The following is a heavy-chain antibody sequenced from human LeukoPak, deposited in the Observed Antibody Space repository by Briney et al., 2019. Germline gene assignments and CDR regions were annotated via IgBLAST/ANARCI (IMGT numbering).Heavy chain of an antibody. CDR3: ARDPGGYSSGWFDY. Sequence: GGSLRLSCAASGLTVSSNYMSWVRQAPGKGLEWVSVIYSGGSTYYADSVKGRFTISRDNSKNTLYLQMNSLRAEDTAVYYCARDPGGYSSGWFDYWGQGTLVTVSS. CDR1: GLTVSSNY. V-gene: IGHV3-53*01. D-gene: IGHD6-19*01. J-gene: IGHJ4*02. CDR2: IYSGGST.